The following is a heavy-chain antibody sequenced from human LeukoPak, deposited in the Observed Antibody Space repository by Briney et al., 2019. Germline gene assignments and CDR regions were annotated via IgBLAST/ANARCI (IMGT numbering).Heavy chain of an antibody. D-gene: IGHD1/OR15-1a*01. CDR3: AKDSLGSDGTNYFDY. J-gene: IGHJ4*02. Sequence: PGGSLRLSCAASGFTFSSYGMHWVRQAPGKGLEWVAFIRFDGSNKYYADSVKGRFTISRDNSKNTLYLQMNSLRPEDTAVYYCAKDSLGSDGTNYFDYWGQGTLVTVSS. CDR1: GFTFSSYG. V-gene: IGHV3-30*02. CDR2: IRFDGSNK.